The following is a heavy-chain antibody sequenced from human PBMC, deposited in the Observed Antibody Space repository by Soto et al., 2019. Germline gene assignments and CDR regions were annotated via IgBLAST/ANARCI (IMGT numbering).Heavy chain of an antibody. D-gene: IGHD6-13*01. CDR3: VTETVAAAGAYSYSGLDV. CDR2: VYSGGIT. CDR1: GFTVSTHY. Sequence: VQLMESGGGLFQPGGSLRLSCTASGFTVSTHYMSWVRQAPGKELERVSVVYSGGITDYADSVRGRFTISGDISKNILHLKMNRLRVEPTAVYHCVTETVAAAGAYSYSGLDVWCHGTTVIVSS. J-gene: IGHJ6*02. V-gene: IGHV3-66*01.